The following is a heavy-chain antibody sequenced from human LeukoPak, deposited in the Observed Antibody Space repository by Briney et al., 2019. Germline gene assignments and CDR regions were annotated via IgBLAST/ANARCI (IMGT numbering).Heavy chain of an antibody. V-gene: IGHV3-23*01. CDR3: AFRLGYSYGHYFDY. D-gene: IGHD5-18*01. Sequence: GGSLRLSCAASGFTFSSYAMSWVRQAPGKGLEWVSAISGSGGSTYYADSVKGRFTISRDNSKNTLCLQMNSLRAEDTAVYYCAFRLGYSYGHYFDYWGQGTLVTVSS. CDR2: ISGSGGST. CDR1: GFTFSSYA. J-gene: IGHJ4*02.